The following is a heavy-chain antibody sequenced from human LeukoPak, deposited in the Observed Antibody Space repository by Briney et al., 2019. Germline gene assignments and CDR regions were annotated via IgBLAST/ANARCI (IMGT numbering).Heavy chain of an antibody. J-gene: IGHJ4*02. Sequence: SQTLSLTCTVSGGSISSGDYYWSWIRQPPGKRLEWIGYIYYSGSTYYNPSLKSRVTISVDTSKNQFSLKLSSVTATDTAVYYCARAVRYCSSTSCYPTPYYFDYWGQGTLVTVSS. CDR1: GGSISSGDYY. D-gene: IGHD2-2*01. CDR3: ARAVRYCSSTSCYPTPYYFDY. CDR2: IYYSGST. V-gene: IGHV4-30-4*08.